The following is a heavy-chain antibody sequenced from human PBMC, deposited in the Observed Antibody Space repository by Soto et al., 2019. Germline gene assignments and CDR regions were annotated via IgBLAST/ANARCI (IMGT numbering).Heavy chain of an antibody. CDR3: ARVGWAAADQFDY. Sequence: QVQLVESGGGVVQPGRSLRLSCAASGFTFSSYGMHWVRQAPGKGLEWVAVIWYDGSNKYYADSVKGRFTISRDNSKNTLYLQMNSLRVEDTAVYYFARVGWAAADQFDYWGQGTLVTVSS. J-gene: IGHJ4*02. D-gene: IGHD6-13*01. CDR2: IWYDGSNK. CDR1: GFTFSSYG. V-gene: IGHV3-33*01.